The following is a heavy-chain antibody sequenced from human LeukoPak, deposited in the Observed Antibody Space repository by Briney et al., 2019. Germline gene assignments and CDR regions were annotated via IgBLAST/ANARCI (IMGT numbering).Heavy chain of an antibody. CDR1: AGSISSGGYY. CDR3: ARSDGSTLDP. V-gene: IGHV4-31*03. J-gene: IGHJ5*02. CDR2: IYYSGST. D-gene: IGHD2-2*01. Sequence: SKTLSLTCTVSAGSISSGGYYWSWIRNQPGKGLERIGYIYYSGSTYYNPSLKSRVTISVDTSKNQCSLKLSSVTAADTAVYYCARSDGSTLDPWGQGPLFTVSS.